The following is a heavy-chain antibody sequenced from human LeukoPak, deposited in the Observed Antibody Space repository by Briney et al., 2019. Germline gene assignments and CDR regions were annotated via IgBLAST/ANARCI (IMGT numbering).Heavy chain of an antibody. V-gene: IGHV3-49*04. CDR1: GFTFGDYA. J-gene: IGHJ4*02. CDR2: IRSKAYGGTT. CDR3: TRDSPSKGFDY. Sequence: GGSLRLSCTASGFTFGDYAMSWVRQAPGKGLEWVGFIRSKAYGGTTEYAASVKGRFTISRDDSKSIAYLQMNSLKTEDTAVYYCTRDSPSKGFDYWGQGTLVTVSS.